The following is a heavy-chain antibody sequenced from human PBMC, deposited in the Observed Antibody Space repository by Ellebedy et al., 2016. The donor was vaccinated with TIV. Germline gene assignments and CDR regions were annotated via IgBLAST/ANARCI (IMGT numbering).Heavy chain of an antibody. CDR2: IIPIFGTA. J-gene: IGHJ4*02. Sequence: SVKVSXXASGGTFSSYAISWVRQAPGQGLEWMGGIIPIFGTANYAQKFQGRVTITADKSTSTAYMELSSLRSEDTAVYYCASIRAGRDGYNPTFDYWGQGTLVTVSS. CDR3: ASIRAGRDGYNPTFDY. CDR1: GGTFSSYA. D-gene: IGHD5-24*01. V-gene: IGHV1-69*06.